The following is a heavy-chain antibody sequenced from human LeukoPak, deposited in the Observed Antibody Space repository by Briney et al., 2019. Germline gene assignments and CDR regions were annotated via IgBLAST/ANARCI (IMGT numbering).Heavy chain of an antibody. CDR2: IIPIFGTA. V-gene: IGHV1-69*06. CDR1: GGTFSSYA. D-gene: IGHD6-19*01. Sequence: SVKVSCKASGGTFSSYAISWVRQAPGQGLEWMGGIIPIFGTANYAQKFQGRVTITADKSTSTAYMELRSLRSDDTAVYYCARDSSGWYSDWGQGTLVTVSS. CDR3: ARDSSGWYSD. J-gene: IGHJ4*02.